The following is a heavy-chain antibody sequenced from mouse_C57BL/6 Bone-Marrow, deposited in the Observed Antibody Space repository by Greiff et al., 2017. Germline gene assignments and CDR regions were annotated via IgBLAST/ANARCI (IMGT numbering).Heavy chain of an antibody. CDR3: ARMRYCGSRVDFDV. Sequence: QVQLQQPGAELVMPGASVKLSCKASGYTFTSYWMPWVKQRPGQGLEWIGEIDPSDGYTNYNQKFKGKSTLTVDKSSSTAYMQLSSLTSEDSAVYYCARMRYCGSRVDFDVWGTGTTVTVSA. D-gene: IGHD1-1*01. CDR1: GYTFTSYW. CDR2: IDPSDGYT. V-gene: IGHV1-69*01. J-gene: IGHJ1*03.